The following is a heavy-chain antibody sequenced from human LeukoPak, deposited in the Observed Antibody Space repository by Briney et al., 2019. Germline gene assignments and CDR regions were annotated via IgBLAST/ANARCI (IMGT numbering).Heavy chain of an antibody. CDR2: IQYSGST. Sequence: PSETLSLTCSVSGGSMNSYDWGWIRQPPGKGLEWIGYIQYSGSTKYNPSLRSRVTIPLDTPKSQFSLKLSSVTAVDTAVYYCARSHGLYWGQGTLVSVSS. CDR3: ARSHGLY. J-gene: IGHJ4*02. V-gene: IGHV4-59*01. CDR1: GGSMNSYD.